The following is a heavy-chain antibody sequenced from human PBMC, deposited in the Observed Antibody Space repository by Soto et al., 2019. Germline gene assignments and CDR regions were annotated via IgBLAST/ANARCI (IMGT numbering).Heavy chain of an antibody. J-gene: IGHJ6*02. D-gene: IGHD2-21*01. Sequence: SETLSLTCTVSGGSISSGDYYWSWIRQPPGKGLEWIGYIYYSGSTYYNPSLKSRVTISVDTSKNQFSLKLSSVTAADTAVYYCARAPRSLFDYYYYYGMDVWAQGTTVTVSS. CDR2: IYYSGST. CDR1: GGSISSGDYY. V-gene: IGHV4-30-4*01. CDR3: ARAPRSLFDYYYYYGMDV.